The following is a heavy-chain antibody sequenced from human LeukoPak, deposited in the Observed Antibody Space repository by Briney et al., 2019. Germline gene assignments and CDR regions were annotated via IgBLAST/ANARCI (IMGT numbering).Heavy chain of an antibody. Sequence: SGGSLRLSCAASGFTVSSNYMSWVRQAPGKGLEWVSVIYSGGSTYYADSVKGRFTISRDNSKNTLYLQMNSLRAEDTAVYYCARGGRTYYYDSSGRDYWGQGTLVTVSS. D-gene: IGHD3-22*01. V-gene: IGHV3-66*01. J-gene: IGHJ4*02. CDR2: IYSGGST. CDR3: ARGGRTYYYDSSGRDY. CDR1: GFTVSSNY.